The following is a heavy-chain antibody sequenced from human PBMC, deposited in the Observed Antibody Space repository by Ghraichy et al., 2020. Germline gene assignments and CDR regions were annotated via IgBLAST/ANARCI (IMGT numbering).Heavy chain of an antibody. V-gene: IGHV4-39*01. D-gene: IGHD6-19*01. CDR1: GGSISTSNYY. Sequence: SQTLSLTCTVSGGSISTSNYYWAWIRQPPGKGLEWIGSIFYSGTTYYNPSLKSRVTISVDTSKNQFSLKLNSVTAADTAVYYCARRYRVTGTGGTHFDYWGQGTLVTVPS. CDR3: ARRYRVTGTGGTHFDY. J-gene: IGHJ4*02. CDR2: IFYSGTT.